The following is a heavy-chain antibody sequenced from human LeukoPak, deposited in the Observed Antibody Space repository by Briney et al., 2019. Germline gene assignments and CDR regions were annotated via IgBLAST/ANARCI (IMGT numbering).Heavy chain of an antibody. V-gene: IGHV3-23*01. CDR3: ARDREQYSGSYQRWGAFDI. CDR1: GFTFSSYS. D-gene: IGHD1-26*01. Sequence: GGSLRLSCAASGFTFSSYSMTWVRQAPGKGLDWVSVINYSGRDTFYADSVKGRFTISRDNSKNTLYLQMNSLRAEDTAVYYCARDREQYSGSYQRWGAFDIWGQGTMVTVSS. CDR2: INYSGRDT. J-gene: IGHJ3*02.